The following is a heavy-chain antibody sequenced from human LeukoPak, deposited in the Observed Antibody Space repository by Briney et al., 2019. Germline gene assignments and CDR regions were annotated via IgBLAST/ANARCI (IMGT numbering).Heavy chain of an antibody. D-gene: IGHD1-1*01. CDR3: AKGLERESRLDS. V-gene: IGHV3-23*01. CDR2: IRHSDGRT. J-gene: IGHJ4*02. Sequence: LSGGSLRLSCAASGFTFSRFSMNWVRQAPGQGLEWVSGIRHSDGRTYYADSVRGRFTISSDIFKNTLYLQMNGLRADDTALYYCAKGLERESRLDSWGQGTLVTVSS. CDR1: GFTFSRFS.